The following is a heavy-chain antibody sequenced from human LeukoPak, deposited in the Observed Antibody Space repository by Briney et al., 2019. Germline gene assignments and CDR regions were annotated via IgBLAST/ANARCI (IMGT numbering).Heavy chain of an antibody. Sequence: SVKVSCKASGYTFTGYYMHWVRQAPGQGLEWMGGIIPIFGTANYAQKFQGRVTITADESTSTAYMELSSLRSEDTAVYYCATSARPPYYDFWSDSWGQGTLVTVSS. CDR1: GYTFTGYY. CDR3: ATSARPPYYDFWSDS. J-gene: IGHJ4*02. D-gene: IGHD3-3*01. V-gene: IGHV1-69*13. CDR2: IIPIFGTA.